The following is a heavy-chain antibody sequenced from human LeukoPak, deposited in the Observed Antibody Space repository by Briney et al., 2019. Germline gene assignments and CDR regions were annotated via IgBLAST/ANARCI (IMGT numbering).Heavy chain of an antibody. J-gene: IGHJ4*02. Sequence: SQTLSLTCVISGDSVSSNSAAWNWIRQSPSRGLEWLGRTYYRSKWYNDYAISVKSRITINPDTSKNQLSLQLKSVTPDDTAVYYCAREAVAGSTFDYWGQGTPVTVSS. CDR3: AREAVAGSTFDY. V-gene: IGHV6-1*01. CDR1: GDSVSSNSAA. D-gene: IGHD6-19*01. CDR2: TYYRSKWYN.